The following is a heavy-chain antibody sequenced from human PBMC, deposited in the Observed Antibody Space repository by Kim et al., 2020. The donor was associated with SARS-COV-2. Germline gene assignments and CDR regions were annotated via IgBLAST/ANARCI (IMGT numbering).Heavy chain of an antibody. J-gene: IGHJ6*02. D-gene: IGHD6-13*01. V-gene: IGHV3-23*03. CDR3: AKDRSSSWSGYYYYGMDV. Sequence: GGSLRLSCAASGFTFSSYAMSWVRQAPGKGLEWVSVIYSGGSSTYYADSVKGRFTISRNNSKNTLYLQMNSLRAEDTAVYYCAKDRSSSWSGYYYYGMDVWGQETTVTVSS. CDR1: GFTFSSYA. CDR2: IYSGGSST.